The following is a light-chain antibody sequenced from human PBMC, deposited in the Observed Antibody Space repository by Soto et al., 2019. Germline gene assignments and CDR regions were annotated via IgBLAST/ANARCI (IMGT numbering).Light chain of an antibody. CDR1: QSVTSN. V-gene: IGKV3-15*01. J-gene: IGKJ1*01. CDR3: QQYGGSPRT. CDR2: GAS. Sequence: EIVMTQSPATLSVSPGDGATLSCRASQSVTSNLAWYQQKPGQAPRLLIYGASTRATGIPARFSGSGSGTDFTLTISSLEPEDFAVYYCQQYGGSPRTFGQGTKVDIK.